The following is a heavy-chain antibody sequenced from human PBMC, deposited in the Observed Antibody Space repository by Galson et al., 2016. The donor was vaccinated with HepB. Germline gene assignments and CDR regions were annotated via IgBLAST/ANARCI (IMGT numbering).Heavy chain of an antibody. CDR2: INPNSGDT. V-gene: IGHV1-2*02. J-gene: IGHJ4*02. Sequence: SVKVSCKASGYTFTSYYMHWVRQAPGQGLEWMGWINPNSGDTDYAQKFQGRVTMTRDTSINTAYMELSGLTSDDTAMYYCARGPDFPYCGSPTCYGRWDSWGQGTLVTVSS. D-gene: IGHD2-2*01. CDR1: GYTFTSYY. CDR3: ARGPDFPYCGSPTCYGRWDS.